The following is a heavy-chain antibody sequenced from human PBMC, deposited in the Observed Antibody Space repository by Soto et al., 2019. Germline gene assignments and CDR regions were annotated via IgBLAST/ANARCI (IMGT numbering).Heavy chain of an antibody. V-gene: IGHV1-18*01. CDR2: ISAYNGNT. CDR3: ARGGHVVVVTAAFAY. Sequence: ASVKVSCKASGYSFTSYGISWVRQAPGQGLEWMGWISAYNGNTKNAQKVQGRVTMTTDTSTSTAYMELRSLRSDDTAVYYCARGGHVVVVTAAFAYWGQGTLVTVSS. CDR1: GYSFTSYG. D-gene: IGHD2-21*02. J-gene: IGHJ4*02.